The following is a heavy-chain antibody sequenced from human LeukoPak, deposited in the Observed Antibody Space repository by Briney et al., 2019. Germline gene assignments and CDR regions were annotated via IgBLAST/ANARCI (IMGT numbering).Heavy chain of an antibody. CDR2: INPSGGST. V-gene: IGHV1-46*01. J-gene: IGHJ4*02. D-gene: IGHD4-17*01. CDR3: ARFDDYGDYGGY. Sequence: GASVKVSCKASGYTFTSYYMHWVRQAPGQGLEWMGIINPSGGSTSYAQKLQGRVTMTTDTSTSTAYMELRSLRSDDTAVYYCARFDDYGDYGGYWGQGTLVTVSS. CDR1: GYTFTSYY.